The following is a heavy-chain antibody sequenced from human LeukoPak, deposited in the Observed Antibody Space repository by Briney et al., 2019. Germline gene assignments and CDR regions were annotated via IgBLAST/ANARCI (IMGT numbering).Heavy chain of an antibody. V-gene: IGHV3-48*01. Sequence: GGSLRLSCAASGFTFSSYSMNWVRQAPGKGLEWVSYISSSSSTIYYADSVKGRFTISRGNSKNTLYLQMNSLRAEDTAVYYCARDVAAGSRHPRYFDYWGQGTLVTVSS. J-gene: IGHJ4*02. CDR1: GFTFSSYS. D-gene: IGHD6-13*01. CDR3: ARDVAAGSRHPRYFDY. CDR2: ISSSSSTI.